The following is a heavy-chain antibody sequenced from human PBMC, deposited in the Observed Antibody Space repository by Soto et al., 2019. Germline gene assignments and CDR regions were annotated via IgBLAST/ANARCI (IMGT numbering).Heavy chain of an antibody. V-gene: IGHV4-39*07. Sequence: SETLSLTCTVSGGSISSSSYYWGWIRQPPGKGLEWIGSIYYSGSTYYNPSLKSRVTISVDTSKNQFSLKLSSVTAADTAVYYCARAVGYCISTSCSPYFDYWGQGTLVTVSS. J-gene: IGHJ4*02. D-gene: IGHD2-2*01. CDR3: ARAVGYCISTSCSPYFDY. CDR2: IYYSGST. CDR1: GGSISSSSYY.